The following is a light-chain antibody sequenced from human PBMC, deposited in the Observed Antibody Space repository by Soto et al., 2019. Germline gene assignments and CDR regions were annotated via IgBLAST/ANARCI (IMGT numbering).Light chain of an antibody. CDR2: GVN. V-gene: IGLV2-14*03. J-gene: IGLJ1*01. Sequence: QSALTQPASVSGSPGQSITISCTGTVSDVGGYDSVSWYQQHPGRAPKLIIYGVNNRPSGVSNRFSASKSADTASLTISGLQAEDEATYYCCSYTTSTTYVFGTGTKVTV. CDR1: VSDVGGYDS. CDR3: CSYTTSTTYV.